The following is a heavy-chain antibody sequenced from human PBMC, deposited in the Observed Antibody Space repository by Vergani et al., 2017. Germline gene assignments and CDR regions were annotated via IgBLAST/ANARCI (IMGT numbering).Heavy chain of an antibody. V-gene: IGHV4-34*01. CDR1: GGSFSGYY. CDR3: ARAGYCSSTSCSYMDV. D-gene: IGHD2-2*01. Sequence: QVQLEESGPGLVKPSETLSLTCAVYGGSFSGYYWSWIRQPPGKGLEWIGEINHSGSTNYNPSLKSRVTISVDTSKNQFSLKLSSVTAADTAVYYCARAGYCSSTSCSYMDVWGKGTTVTVSS. CDR2: INHSGST. J-gene: IGHJ6*03.